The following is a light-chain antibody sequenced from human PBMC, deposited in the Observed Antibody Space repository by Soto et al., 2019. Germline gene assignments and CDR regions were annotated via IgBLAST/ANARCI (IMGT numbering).Light chain of an antibody. CDR1: QDINNY. J-gene: IGKJ2*01. V-gene: IGKV1-33*01. CDR2: DAS. CDR3: QQHDNLPHT. Sequence: DIQMTQSPSSLSASVGDRVTITCQASQDINNYLNWYQQKPGKAPKLLIYDASTVEMGVSSRFSGRGSGTVFTLTIRSLQPEDIGTYYCQQHDNLPHTFGQGTKLEMK.